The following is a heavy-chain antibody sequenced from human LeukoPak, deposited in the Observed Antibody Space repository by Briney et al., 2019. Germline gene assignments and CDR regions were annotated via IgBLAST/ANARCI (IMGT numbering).Heavy chain of an antibody. CDR3: ARDAYYYDSSGYQSAFDI. J-gene: IGHJ3*02. CDR1: GYTFTSYG. CDR2: TSAYNGNT. Sequence: ASVKVSCKASGYTFTSYGISWVRQAPGQGLEWMGWTSAYNGNTNYAQKLQGRVTMTTDTSTSTAYMELRSLRSDDTAVYYCARDAYYYDSSGYQSAFDIWGQGTMVTVSS. D-gene: IGHD3-22*01. V-gene: IGHV1-18*01.